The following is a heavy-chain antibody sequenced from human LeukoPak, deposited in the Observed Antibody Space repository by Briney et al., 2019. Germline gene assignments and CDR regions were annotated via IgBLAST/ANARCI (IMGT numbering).Heavy chain of an antibody. Sequence: GGSLRLSCAASGFTFSSYAMSWVREAPGKGLEWVSAISGSGGSTYYADSVKGRFTISRDNSKNTLYLQMNSLRAEDTAVYYCAKVGGDIVVVTYFDAFDIWGQGTMVTVSS. CDR2: ISGSGGST. CDR3: AKVGGDIVVVTYFDAFDI. CDR1: GFTFSSYA. J-gene: IGHJ3*02. V-gene: IGHV3-23*01. D-gene: IGHD2-15*01.